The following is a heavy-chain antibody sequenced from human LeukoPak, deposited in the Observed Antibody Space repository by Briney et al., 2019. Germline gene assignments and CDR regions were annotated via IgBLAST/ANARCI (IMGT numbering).Heavy chain of an antibody. CDR1: GYTFTGYY. CDR2: INPNSGGT. Sequence: ASVKVSCKASGYTFTGYYMHWVRQAPGQGLEWMGWINPNSGGTNYAQKFQGRVTMTRDTSTSTVYMELSSLKSEDTAVYYCARDATVTTGPSGYWGQGTLVTVSS. J-gene: IGHJ4*02. V-gene: IGHV1-2*02. CDR3: ARDATVTTGPSGY. D-gene: IGHD4-17*01.